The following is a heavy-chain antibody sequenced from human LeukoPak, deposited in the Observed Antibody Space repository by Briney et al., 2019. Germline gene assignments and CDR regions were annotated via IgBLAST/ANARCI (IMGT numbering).Heavy chain of an antibody. V-gene: IGHV4-59*12. CDR2: IYYSGST. CDR1: GGSISSYY. D-gene: IGHD3-10*01. CDR3: ARGITMVRGVENYFDY. Sequence: SETLSLTCTVSGGSISSYYWSWIRQPPGKGLEWIGYIYYSGSTNYNPTLKSRVTISVDTSKNQFSLKLSSVTAADTAVYYCARGITMVRGVENYFDYWGQGTLVTVSS. J-gene: IGHJ4*02.